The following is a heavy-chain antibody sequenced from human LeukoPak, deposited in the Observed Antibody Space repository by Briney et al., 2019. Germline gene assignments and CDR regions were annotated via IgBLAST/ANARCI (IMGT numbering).Heavy chain of an antibody. V-gene: IGHV3-74*03. CDR2: INSDGSST. D-gene: IGHD3-22*01. J-gene: IGHJ4*02. Sequence: GGSLRLSCAASGFTFSSSWMHWVRQAPGKGLVWVSRINSDGSSTTYADSVKGRFTISRDNAKNTLYLQMNSLRAEDTAVYYCARDNRGIVVVHRGQGTLVTVSS. CDR1: GFTFSSSW. CDR3: ARDNRGIVVVH.